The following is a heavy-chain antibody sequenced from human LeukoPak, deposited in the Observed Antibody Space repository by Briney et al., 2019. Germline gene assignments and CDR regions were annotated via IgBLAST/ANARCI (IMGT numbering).Heavy chain of an antibody. D-gene: IGHD1-14*01. Sequence: SETLSLTCTVSLDSTTSNFWRWVRQPPGKGMEWIGEIHRSGSPNYNPSLQSRVTISIDRSRKQIALELSSVTAADTAVYYCAREILGGFNPGAYWGQGTLVTVSS. J-gene: IGHJ4*02. V-gene: IGHV4/OR15-8*01. CDR3: AREILGGFNPGAY. CDR2: IHRSGSP. CDR1: LDSTTSNF.